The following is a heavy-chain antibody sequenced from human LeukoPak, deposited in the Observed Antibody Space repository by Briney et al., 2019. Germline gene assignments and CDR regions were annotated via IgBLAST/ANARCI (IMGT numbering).Heavy chain of an antibody. CDR2: INPNSGGT. Sequence: ASVKVSCKASGYTFTGYYMHWVRQAPGQGLEWMGWINPNSGGTNYAQKFQARVTMTRDTSISTAYMALSRLRSDDTAVYYCARSRYCSGGSCYENLYFDLWGRGTLVTVSS. D-gene: IGHD2-15*01. CDR3: ARSRYCSGGSCYENLYFDL. CDR1: GYTFTGYY. V-gene: IGHV1-2*02. J-gene: IGHJ2*01.